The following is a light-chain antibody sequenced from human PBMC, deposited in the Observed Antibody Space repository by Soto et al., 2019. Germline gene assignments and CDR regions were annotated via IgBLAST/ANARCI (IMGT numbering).Light chain of an antibody. CDR2: DGS. V-gene: IGKV3-11*01. CDR1: QSVSSY. Sequence: EIVLTQSPATLSLSPGERGTLSCRASQSVSSYLAWYQQKPGQAPRLLIYDGSNRATGIPARFSGSGSGTDFTLTISILEPEDFAVYYCQQRSTWPATFGQGTKVEIK. J-gene: IGKJ1*01. CDR3: QQRSTWPAT.